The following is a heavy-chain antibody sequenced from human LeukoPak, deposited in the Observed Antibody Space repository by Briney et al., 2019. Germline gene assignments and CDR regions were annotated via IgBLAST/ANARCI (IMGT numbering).Heavy chain of an antibody. Sequence: GGSLRLSCAASGCTFSSYAMHWVRQAPGKGLEWVAVISYDGSNKFYADSVKGRFTISRDNSKNTLYLQMNSLRAEDTAVYYCARDVVGATPPGYMDVWGKGTTVTVSS. CDR2: ISYDGSNK. CDR1: GCTFSSYA. CDR3: ARDVVGATPPGYMDV. J-gene: IGHJ6*03. V-gene: IGHV3-30-3*01. D-gene: IGHD1-26*01.